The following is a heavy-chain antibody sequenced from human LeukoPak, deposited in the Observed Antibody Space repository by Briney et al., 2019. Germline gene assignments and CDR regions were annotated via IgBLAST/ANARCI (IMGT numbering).Heavy chain of an antibody. D-gene: IGHD6-13*01. CDR2: IYYSGST. CDR3: ARDSAPGSPFGYFDY. V-gene: IGHV4-31*03. Sequence: SETLCLTCTVSGASVSSGGFYWGWIRQHPGMGLEGIGYIYYSGSTYYNPSLKSRVSISVDTSKNQFSLKLTSVTAADTPVYYCARDSAPGSPFGYFDYWGQGSLVTVSS. CDR1: GASVSSGGFY. J-gene: IGHJ4*02.